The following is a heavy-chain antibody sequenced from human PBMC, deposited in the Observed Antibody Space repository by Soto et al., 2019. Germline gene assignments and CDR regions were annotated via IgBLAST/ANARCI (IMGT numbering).Heavy chain of an antibody. CDR3: ARECFTCYYYGMDV. CDR2: IYYSGST. V-gene: IGHV4-59*01. J-gene: IGHJ6*02. CDR1: GGSISSYY. Sequence: SETLSLTCTVSGGSISSYYWSWIRQPPGKGLEWIGYIYYSGSTNYNPSLKSRVTISVDTSKNQFSLKLSRLRSDDTAVYYCARECFTCYYYGMDVWGQGTTVTVSS. D-gene: IGHD3-10*02.